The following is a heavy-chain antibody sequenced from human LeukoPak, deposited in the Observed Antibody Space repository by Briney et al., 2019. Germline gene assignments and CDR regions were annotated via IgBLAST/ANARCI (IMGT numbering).Heavy chain of an antibody. J-gene: IGHJ4*02. CDR3: ARSSGSYYGPFDY. CDR1: GFTVSSNY. D-gene: IGHD1-26*01. Sequence: PGGSLRLSCAASGFTVSSNYMSWVRQAPGKGLEWVSVIYSGGSTYYADSVKGRFTISRDNSKNTLYLQMNSLRAEDTAVYYCARSSGSYYGPFDYWGQGTLVTVPS. CDR2: IYSGGST. V-gene: IGHV3-53*01.